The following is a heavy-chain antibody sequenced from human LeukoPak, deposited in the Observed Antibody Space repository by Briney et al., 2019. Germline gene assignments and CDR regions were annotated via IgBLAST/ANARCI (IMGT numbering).Heavy chain of an antibody. CDR3: AGDYDSSGYYYGPFDY. V-gene: IGHV3-11*01. CDR1: GFTFSDYY. Sequence: GGSLRLPCAASGFTFSDYYMSWIRQAPGKGLEWVSYISSSGGTIYYADSVKGRFTISRDNAKNSLYLQMNSLRAEDTAVYYCAGDYDSSGYYYGPFDYWGQGTLVTVSS. D-gene: IGHD3-22*01. CDR2: ISSSGGTI. J-gene: IGHJ4*02.